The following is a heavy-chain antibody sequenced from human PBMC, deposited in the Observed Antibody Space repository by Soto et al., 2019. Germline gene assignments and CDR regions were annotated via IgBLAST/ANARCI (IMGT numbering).Heavy chain of an antibody. V-gene: IGHV3-64*01. D-gene: IGHD2-15*01. CDR1: GFTFSSYA. CDR3: ARELGYCSGGSCFNDAFDI. CDR2: ISSNGGST. Sequence: GGSLRLSCAASGFTFSSYAMHWVRQAPGKGLEYVSAISSNGGSTYYANSVKGRFTISRDNSKNTLYLQMGSLRAEDMAVYYCARELGYCSGGSCFNDAFDIWGQGTMVTVSS. J-gene: IGHJ3*02.